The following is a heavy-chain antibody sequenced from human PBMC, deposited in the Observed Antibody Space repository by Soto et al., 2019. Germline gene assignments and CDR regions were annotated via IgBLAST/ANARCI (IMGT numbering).Heavy chain of an antibody. V-gene: IGHV5-10-1*04. CDR2: IDPSDSYT. D-gene: IGHD3-10*01. Sequence: PGESLKISCKGSGYSFTSYWISWVRQMPGKGLEWMGRIDPSDSYTNYSPSFQGQVTISADKSISTAYLQWSSLRASDTAIYYCARTNGAGSYYNHWGQGTLVTVSS. CDR1: GYSFTSYW. CDR3: ARTNGAGSYYNH. J-gene: IGHJ5*02.